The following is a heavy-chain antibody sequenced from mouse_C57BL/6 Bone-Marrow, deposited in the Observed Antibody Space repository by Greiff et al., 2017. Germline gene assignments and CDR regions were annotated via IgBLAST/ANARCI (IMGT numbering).Heavy chain of an antibody. D-gene: IGHD1-2*01. J-gene: IGHJ4*01. CDR2: IDPSDSYT. CDR3: ARSDYGDYYAMDY. V-gene: IGHV1-69*01. CDR1: GYTFTSYW. Sequence: QVQLQQPGAELVMPGASVKLSCKASGYTFTSYWMHWVKQRPGQGLEWIGEIDPSDSYTNYNQKFKGKSTLTVDKSSSTAYMQLSSLTSEDSAVYDCARSDYGDYYAMDYWGQGTSVTVSS.